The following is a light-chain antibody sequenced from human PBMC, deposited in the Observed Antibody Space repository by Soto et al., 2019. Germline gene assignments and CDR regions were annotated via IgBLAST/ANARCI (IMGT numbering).Light chain of an antibody. Sequence: QSALTQPASVSGSPGQSITISCTGTSDDVGAYNLVSWYQQHPGQAPKVLIYKDSNRPSGVSNRFSGAKSGNTASLTISGLQAEDEAIYFCSSYTSNSRVFGTGTKLTVL. CDR1: SDDVGAYNL. V-gene: IGLV2-14*03. CDR2: KDS. CDR3: SSYTSNSRV. J-gene: IGLJ1*01.